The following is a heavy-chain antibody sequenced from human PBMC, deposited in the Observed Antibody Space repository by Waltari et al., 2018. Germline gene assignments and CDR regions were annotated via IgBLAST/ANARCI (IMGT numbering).Heavy chain of an antibody. V-gene: IGHV1-69-2*01. CDR1: GYTFTAYY. CDR2: VEPEDGET. Sequence: EVQLVQSGAEVKKPGATVKISCKASGYTFTAYYMHWVQQAPGKGLEWMGRVEPEDGETIYEEKFQGRVTITADTSTDTGYMERSSLRSEDTAVYYCATEGYSGYDLLHHWGQGTLVTVSS. J-gene: IGHJ5*02. CDR3: ATEGYSGYDLLHH. D-gene: IGHD5-12*01.